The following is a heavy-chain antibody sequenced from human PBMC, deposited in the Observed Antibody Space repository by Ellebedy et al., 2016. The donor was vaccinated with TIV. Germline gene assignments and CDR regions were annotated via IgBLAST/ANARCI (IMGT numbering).Heavy chain of an antibody. V-gene: IGHV3-23*01. CDR3: ARDKPHNWFDP. Sequence: GESLKISCAASGFTFSDYAMAWVRQAPGKGLEWVSAIPGSAGGAYYADSVKGRFTVSRDNAKNTLYLQMNSLRVEDTAVYYCARDKPHNWFDPWGQGTLVTVSS. J-gene: IGHJ5*02. CDR1: GFTFSDYA. CDR2: IPGSAGGA.